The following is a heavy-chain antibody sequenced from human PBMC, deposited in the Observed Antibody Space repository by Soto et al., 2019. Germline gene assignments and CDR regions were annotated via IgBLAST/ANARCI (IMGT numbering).Heavy chain of an antibody. V-gene: IGHV3-30-3*01. CDR1: GFTFSSYA. J-gene: IGHJ6*02. CDR3: ARDFNGGYDPYYYYYGMDV. CDR2: ISYDGSNK. D-gene: IGHD5-12*01. Sequence: GGSLRLSCAASGFTFSSYAMHWVRQAPGKGLEWVAVISYDGSNKYYADSVKGRFTISRDNSKNTLYLQMNSLRAEDTAVYYCARDFNGGYDPYYYYYGMDVWGQGTTVTVSS.